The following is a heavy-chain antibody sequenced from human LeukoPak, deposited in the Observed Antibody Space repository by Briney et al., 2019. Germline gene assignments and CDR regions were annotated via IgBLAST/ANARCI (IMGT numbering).Heavy chain of an antibody. CDR3: ARDAYGSGTEY. D-gene: IGHD3-10*01. Sequence: SETLSLTCAVYGGSFSGYYWSWIRQPPGKGLEWIGEINHSGSTNYNPSLKSRVTISVDASKNQFSLKLSSVTAADTAVYYCARDAYGSGTEYWGQGTLVTVSS. V-gene: IGHV4-34*01. CDR2: INHSGST. J-gene: IGHJ4*02. CDR1: GGSFSGYY.